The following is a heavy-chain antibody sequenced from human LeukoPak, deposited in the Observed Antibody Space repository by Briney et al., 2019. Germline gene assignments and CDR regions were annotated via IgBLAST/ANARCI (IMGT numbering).Heavy chain of an antibody. Sequence: SETLSLTCTVSGGSISSSSYYWGWIRQPPGKGLEWIGSIYYSGSTYYNPSLKSRVTISVDTSKNQFSLKLSSVTAADTAVYYCARLHFDSSGWPTYYFDYWGQGTLVIVSS. V-gene: IGHV4-39*01. CDR2: IYYSGST. J-gene: IGHJ4*02. CDR1: GGSISSSSYY. CDR3: ARLHFDSSGWPTYYFDY. D-gene: IGHD3-22*01.